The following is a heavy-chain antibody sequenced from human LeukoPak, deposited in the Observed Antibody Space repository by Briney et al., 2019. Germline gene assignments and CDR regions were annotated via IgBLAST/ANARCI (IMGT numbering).Heavy chain of an antibody. Sequence: GESLKISCKGSGYSFTSYWIGWVRQMPGKGLEWMGIIYPGDSDTRYSPSFQGQVAISADKSISTAYLQWSSLKASDTAMYYCARLITEMATEGGYFDYWGKGTLVTVS. V-gene: IGHV5-51*01. CDR1: GYSFTSYW. D-gene: IGHD5-24*01. J-gene: IGHJ4*02. CDR3: ARLITEMATEGGYFDY. CDR2: IYPGDSDT.